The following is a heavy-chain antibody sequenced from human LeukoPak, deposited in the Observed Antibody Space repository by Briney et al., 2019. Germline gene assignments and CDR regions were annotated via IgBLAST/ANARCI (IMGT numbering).Heavy chain of an antibody. D-gene: IGHD5-18*01. Sequence: GRSLRLSCAASGFTFSSYGMHWVRQAPGKGREWVAVIWYDGSNKYYADSVKGRFTISRDNSKNALYLQMNSLRGEDTAVYFCARGGIQLWYADYWGQGTLVTVSS. CDR3: ARGGIQLWYADY. CDR2: IWYDGSNK. J-gene: IGHJ4*02. CDR1: GFTFSSYG. V-gene: IGHV3-33*01.